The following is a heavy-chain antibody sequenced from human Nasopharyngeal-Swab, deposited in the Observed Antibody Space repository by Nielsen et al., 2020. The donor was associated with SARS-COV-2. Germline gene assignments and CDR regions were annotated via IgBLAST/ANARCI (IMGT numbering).Heavy chain of an antibody. D-gene: IGHD5-18*01. CDR3: ARRDTGGMDV. CDR2: ISSSSSTI. Sequence: ETLSLTCAASGFTFSSYRMNWVRQAPGKGLEWVSYISSSSSTIYYADSVKGRFTISRDSAKKSLYLQMNSLRDEDTAVYYCARRDTGGMDVWGQGTTVTVSS. J-gene: IGHJ6*02. V-gene: IGHV3-48*02. CDR1: GFTFSSYR.